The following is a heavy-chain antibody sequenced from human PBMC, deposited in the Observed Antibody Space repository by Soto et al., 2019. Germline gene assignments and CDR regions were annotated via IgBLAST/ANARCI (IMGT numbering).Heavy chain of an antibody. CDR3: ARSEATALDY. V-gene: IGHV4-4*02. Sequence: QVQLQESGPGLLKPSGTLSLTCTVSGDSMSSSNWWNWVRQPPGKGLEWIGEAHHSGRTNYNPSLKRRATISVDRSQNRFSLKLSSVTAADTAVYYCARSEATALDYWGQGTLVTVSS. J-gene: IGHJ4*02. CDR1: GDSMSSSNW. CDR2: AHHSGRT.